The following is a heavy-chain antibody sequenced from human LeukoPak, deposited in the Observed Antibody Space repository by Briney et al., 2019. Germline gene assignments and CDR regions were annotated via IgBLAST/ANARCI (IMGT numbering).Heavy chain of an antibody. CDR2: IKSDGGST. CDR3: ARGYCSSVSCPEAPFDI. Sequence: QPGGSLSLSCAASGFTFTSYWMHWVRQASGKGLVWVSRIKSDGGSTTYADSVKGRFTISRDNAKNTLYLQMKSLRVEDTAVYYCARGYCSSVSCPEAPFDIWGQGTMVTVSS. D-gene: IGHD2-2*01. CDR1: GFTFTSYW. J-gene: IGHJ3*02. V-gene: IGHV3-74*01.